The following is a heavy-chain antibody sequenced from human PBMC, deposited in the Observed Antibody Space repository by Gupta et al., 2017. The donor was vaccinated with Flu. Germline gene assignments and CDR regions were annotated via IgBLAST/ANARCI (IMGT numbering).Heavy chain of an antibody. CDR3: ARAVASNHGNFTH. V-gene: IGHV3-74*01. D-gene: IGHD2-15*01. CDR2: IGTDGTYT. Sequence: EVQLVESGGGLVQPGGSLGLSCAASGFGFSDYWMQWVRPAPGAGLVWVSRIGTDGTYTDYADAVKGRFTISRDNTKNTLFLQMNSLTDGDTGVYYCARAVASNHGNFTHGGHGALVTVSS. J-gene: IGHJ1*01. CDR1: GFGFSDYW.